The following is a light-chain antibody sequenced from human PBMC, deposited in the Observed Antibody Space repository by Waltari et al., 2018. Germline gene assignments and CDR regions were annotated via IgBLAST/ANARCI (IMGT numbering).Light chain of an antibody. CDR2: AAA. CDR3: QQRYDWPQDPT. Sequence: IVWTQSPATLSLSPGERPTLSCRASQNVVTSLAWYHQKPGQTPSLLIYAAATRATGIPARFSGSGFGTEFTLTISSLEPEDSAVYYCQQRYDWPQDPTFGGGTKVEIK. CDR1: QNVVTS. J-gene: IGKJ4*01. V-gene: IGKV3-11*01.